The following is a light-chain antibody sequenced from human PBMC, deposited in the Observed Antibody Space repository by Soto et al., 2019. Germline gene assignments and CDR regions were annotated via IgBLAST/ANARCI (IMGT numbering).Light chain of an antibody. J-gene: IGKJ4*01. CDR3: QKYNTAPLT. CDR1: QSFSTY. CDR2: GIS. Sequence: DFQMTQSPSSLSASVGDRVTITCRASQSFSTYLAWYQQKPGKVPKLLISGISTLQSGVPSRFSGSGYGTEFTLTISNLQPEDVATYYCQKYNTAPLTFGGATKVDIK. V-gene: IGKV1-27*01.